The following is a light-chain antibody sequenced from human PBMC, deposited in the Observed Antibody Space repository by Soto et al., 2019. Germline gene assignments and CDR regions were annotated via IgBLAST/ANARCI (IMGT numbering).Light chain of an antibody. Sequence: AVQMTQSPSSLSASVGHRVTITCRASQDIRNDLGWYKQKQGKAPKLLIYAASTLQSGVPSRFSGSGSGTGFTLTISSLQPEDCATYYCLQDYNYPWTFGQGTKVDIK. J-gene: IGKJ1*01. CDR1: QDIRND. CDR2: AAS. CDR3: LQDYNYPWT. V-gene: IGKV1-6*01.